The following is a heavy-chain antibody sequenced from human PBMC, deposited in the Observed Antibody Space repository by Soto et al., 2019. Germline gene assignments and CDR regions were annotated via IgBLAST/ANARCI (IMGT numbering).Heavy chain of an antibody. CDR1: GFTFSSYW. CDR2: IKGDGSRT. CDR3: GRGLPGYYGMDV. V-gene: IGHV3-74*01. J-gene: IGHJ6*02. Sequence: EVQLAESGGGLVQPGGSLRLSCAASGFTFSSYWIHWVRQAPGKGLVWVSRIKGDGSRTDYADSVKGRFTISRDNVKNTVYLQMNSLRDEDTAVYYCGRGLPGYYGMDVWGQGTTVTVSS. D-gene: IGHD4-17*01.